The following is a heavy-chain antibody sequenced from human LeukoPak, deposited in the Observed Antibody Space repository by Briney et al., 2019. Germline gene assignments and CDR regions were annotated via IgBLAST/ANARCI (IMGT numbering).Heavy chain of an antibody. Sequence: GGSLRLSCAASGLSISNLGMSWVRQAPGKGPEWISAINENGRNTHYADSVNGRFTISRDNSKNTVFLQMDSLRAEDTALYYCATEVGGPMFDYWGQGTLVTVSS. J-gene: IGHJ4*02. V-gene: IGHV3-23*01. CDR1: GLSISNLG. CDR3: ATEVGGPMFDY. CDR2: INENGRNT. D-gene: IGHD3-10*01.